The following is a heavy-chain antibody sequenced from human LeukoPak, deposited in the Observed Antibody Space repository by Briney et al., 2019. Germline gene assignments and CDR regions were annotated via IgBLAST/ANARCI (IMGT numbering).Heavy chain of an antibody. CDR2: INHSGST. CDR3: ASSMVTRGELDY. V-gene: IGHV4-34*01. CDR1: GGSISSYY. D-gene: IGHD4-23*01. Sequence: SETLSLTCTVSGGSISSYYWSWIRQPPGKGLEWIGEINHSGSTNYNPSLKSRVTISVDTSKNQFSLKLSSVTAADTAVYYCASSMVTRGELDYWGQGTLVTVSS. J-gene: IGHJ4*02.